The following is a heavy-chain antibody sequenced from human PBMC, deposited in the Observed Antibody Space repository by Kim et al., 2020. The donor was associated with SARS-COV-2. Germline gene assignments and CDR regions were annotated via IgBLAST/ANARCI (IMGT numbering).Heavy chain of an antibody. CDR1: GFTFSSYG. Sequence: GGSLRLSCAASGFTFSSYGMHWVRQAPGKGLEWVAVISYDGSNKYYADSVKGRFTISRDNSKNTMYLQMNSLRAEDTAVYYCARDGGATTPFLDYWGQGTLVTDS. V-gene: IGHV3-33*05. CDR3: ARDGGATTPFLDY. J-gene: IGHJ4*02. D-gene: IGHD1-26*01. CDR2: ISYDGSNK.